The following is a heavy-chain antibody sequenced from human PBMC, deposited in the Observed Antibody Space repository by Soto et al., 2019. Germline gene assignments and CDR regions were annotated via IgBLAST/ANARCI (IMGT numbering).Heavy chain of an antibody. CDR1: GFTVSTYY. D-gene: IGHD6-13*01. CDR2: IYSGGTT. V-gene: IGHV3-53*01. Sequence: GWSLRLSCVASGFTVSTYYMSWVRQAPGKGLEWVSIIYSGGTTYYADSVKGRFTISRDNSKNTVYLQMNSLRAEDTALYYCARTSSSLGNNVHYYAMDVWGQGTTVTVSS. J-gene: IGHJ6*01. CDR3: ARTSSSLGNNVHYYAMDV.